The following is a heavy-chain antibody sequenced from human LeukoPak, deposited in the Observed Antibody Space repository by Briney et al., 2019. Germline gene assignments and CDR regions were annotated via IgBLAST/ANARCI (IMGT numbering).Heavy chain of an antibody. V-gene: IGHV3-23*01. CDR1: GFTFSSYA. J-gene: IGHJ5*02. CDR3: AKPDTAILGWFDP. CDR2: ISGSGGST. Sequence: GGSLRLSCAASGFTFSSYAMSWVRQAPGKGLEWVSAISGSGGSTYYADSVKGRFTISRDSTKNTLYLQMNSLRAEDTAVYYCAKPDTAILGWFDPWGQGTLATVSS. D-gene: IGHD2-2*02.